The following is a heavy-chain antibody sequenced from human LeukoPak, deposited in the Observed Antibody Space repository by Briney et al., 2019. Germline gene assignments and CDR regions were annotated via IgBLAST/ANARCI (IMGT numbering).Heavy chain of an antibody. J-gene: IGHJ4*02. CDR3: ARDSAQHIAVVPGGFLDY. CDR2: INPSGGST. D-gene: IGHD2-2*01. Sequence: ASVKVSCEASGYTFTSYYMHWVRQAPGQGLEWMGIINPSGGSTSYAQKFQGRVTMTRDTSTSTVYMELSSLRSEDTAVYYCARDSAQHIAVVPGGFLDYWGQGPLVTVSS. V-gene: IGHV1-46*03. CDR1: GYTFTSYY.